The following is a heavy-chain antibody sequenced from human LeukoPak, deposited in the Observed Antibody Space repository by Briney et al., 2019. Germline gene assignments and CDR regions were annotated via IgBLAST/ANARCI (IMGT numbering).Heavy chain of an antibody. CDR3: ARAGSSYHYYMDV. CDR1: GYTFTGYY. D-gene: IGHD2-15*01. Sequence: ASVKVSCKASGYTFTGYYIHWVRQAPGQGLEWMGWINPNSGGTNYAQKFQGRVTMTRDTSISTAYMELSRLRSDDTAVYYCARAGSSYHYYMDVWGKGTTVTVSS. CDR2: INPNSGGT. V-gene: IGHV1-2*02. J-gene: IGHJ6*03.